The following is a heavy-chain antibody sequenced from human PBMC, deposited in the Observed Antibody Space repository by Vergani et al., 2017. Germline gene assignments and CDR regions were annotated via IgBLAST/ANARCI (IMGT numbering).Heavy chain of an antibody. Sequence: EVQLVQSGAEVKKPGESLKISCKGSGYSFTSYWIGWVRQMPGKGLEWMGIIYPGDSDTRYSTSFQGQVTISADKSISTAYLQWSSLKASDTAMYYCARSLGGYYYCSGSYYKGWFDPWGQGTLVTVSS. CDR1: GYSFTSYW. CDR3: ARSLGGYYYCSGSYYKGWFDP. V-gene: IGHV5-51*01. CDR2: IYPGDSDT. D-gene: IGHD3-10*01. J-gene: IGHJ5*02.